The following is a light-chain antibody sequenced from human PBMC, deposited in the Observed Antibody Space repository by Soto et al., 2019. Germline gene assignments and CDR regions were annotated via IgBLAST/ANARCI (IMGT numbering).Light chain of an antibody. V-gene: IGKV3-20*01. CDR3: QQYGNSWS. Sequence: EIVLMQSPGTLSFSPGERATLSCRASQSVRNNYLAWYQHIPGQSPRVLIYAASNRATGIPDRFSGSGSGTDFTLTISRLEPEDFAVYYCQQYGNSWSFGQGTKVEIK. J-gene: IGKJ1*01. CDR1: QSVRNNY. CDR2: AAS.